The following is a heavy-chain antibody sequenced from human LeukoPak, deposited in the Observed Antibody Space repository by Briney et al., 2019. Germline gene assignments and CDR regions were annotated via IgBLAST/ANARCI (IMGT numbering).Heavy chain of an antibody. CDR3: ARDRMVRGVIIFDY. D-gene: IGHD3-10*01. J-gene: IGHJ4*02. CDR1: GGSISSYY. V-gene: IGHV4-4*07. CDR2: IYTSGST. Sequence: PSETLSLTCTVSGGSISSYYWSWIRQPAGKGLEWIGRIYTSGSTNYNPSPKSRVTMSVDTSKNQFSLKLSSVTAADTAVYYCARDRMVRGVIIFDYWGQGTLVTVSS.